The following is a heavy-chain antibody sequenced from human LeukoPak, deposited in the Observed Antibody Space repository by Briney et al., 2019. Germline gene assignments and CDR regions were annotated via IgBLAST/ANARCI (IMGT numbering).Heavy chain of an antibody. D-gene: IGHD1-1*01. V-gene: IGHV1-3*01. CDR2: INADNGNT. Sequence: ASVKVSCKASGYTFNSHPMHWVRQAPGQRLEWMGWINADNGNTRYSRKLQGRVTITRDTSASTAYMELSGLRSDDTAVYYCAREAGTNWIFGEYFPFWGQGTLVTVSA. CDR1: GYTFNSHP. J-gene: IGHJ1*01. CDR3: AREAGTNWIFGEYFPF.